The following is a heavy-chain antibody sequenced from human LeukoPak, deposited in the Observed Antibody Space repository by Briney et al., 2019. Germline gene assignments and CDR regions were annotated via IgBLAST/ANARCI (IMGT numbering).Heavy chain of an antibody. D-gene: IGHD3-16*02. CDR2: ISGSGDST. V-gene: IGHV3-23*01. Sequence: GGSLRLSCAASGFTFSSYAMSWVRQAPSKGLEGVSGISGSGDSTYYADSVKGRFTISRDKSRNTLYLQMNSLGAADTAVYYCAKDLTPGNAWGSYRFDYWGQGTLVTVSS. J-gene: IGHJ4*02. CDR3: AKDLTPGNAWGSYRFDY. CDR1: GFTFSSYA.